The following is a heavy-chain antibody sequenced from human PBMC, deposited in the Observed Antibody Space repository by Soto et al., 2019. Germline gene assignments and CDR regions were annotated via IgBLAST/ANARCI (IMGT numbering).Heavy chain of an antibody. CDR2: IWYDGSNK. V-gene: IGHV3-33*01. Sequence: PGGSLRLSCAASGFTFSSYGMHWVRQAPGKGLEWVAVIWYDGSNKYYADSVKGRFTISRDNSKNTLYLQMNSLRAEDTAVYYCARADIPVAGTFSARVFGPIDYWGQGTLVTVSS. CDR1: GFTFSSYG. CDR3: ARADIPVAGTFSARVFGPIDY. J-gene: IGHJ4*02. D-gene: IGHD6-19*01.